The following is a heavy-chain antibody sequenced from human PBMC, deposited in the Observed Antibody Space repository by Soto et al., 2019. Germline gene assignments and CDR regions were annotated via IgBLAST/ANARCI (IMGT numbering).Heavy chain of an antibody. Sequence: EVQLVESGGGLLQPGGSLRLSCAASGFTVSSTYMSWVRQAPGKGLEWVSIIFSSGESFYADSVKGRFTISRDSSDNTVYLQMNSLKAEDTAVYYCVRGGIGMVRTFDHWGQGTLVTVSS. V-gene: IGHV3-53*01. J-gene: IGHJ4*02. CDR3: VRGGIGMVRTFDH. CDR1: GFTVSSTY. CDR2: IFSSGES. D-gene: IGHD3-10*01.